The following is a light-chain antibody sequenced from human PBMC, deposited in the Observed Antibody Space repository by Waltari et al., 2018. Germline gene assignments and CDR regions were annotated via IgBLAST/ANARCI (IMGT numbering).Light chain of an antibody. CDR3: QQYYSIPHS. J-gene: IGKJ2*03. Sequence: DIVMTQSPDSLAVSLGERATINCKSRQSVLFSSNNENYLAWYQQKPGQPPKLLIYWASTRESGVPDRFSGSGSGTDFTLTISSLQAEDVAVYYCQQYYSIPHSFGQGTKLEIK. CDR2: WAS. CDR1: QSVLFSSNNENY. V-gene: IGKV4-1*01.